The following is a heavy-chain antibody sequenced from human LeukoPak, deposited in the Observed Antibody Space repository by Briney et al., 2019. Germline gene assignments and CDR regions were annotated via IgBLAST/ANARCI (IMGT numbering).Heavy chain of an antibody. CDR2: INPNSGGT. D-gene: IGHD3-16*02. Sequence: ASVKVSCKASGYTFTGYYMHWVRQAPGQGLEWMGWINPNSGGTNYAQKFQGRVTMIRDTSISTAYMELSRLRSDDTAVYYCARGRGSYRYFDYWGQGTLVTVSS. V-gene: IGHV1-2*02. CDR3: ARGRGSYRYFDY. J-gene: IGHJ4*02. CDR1: GYTFTGYY.